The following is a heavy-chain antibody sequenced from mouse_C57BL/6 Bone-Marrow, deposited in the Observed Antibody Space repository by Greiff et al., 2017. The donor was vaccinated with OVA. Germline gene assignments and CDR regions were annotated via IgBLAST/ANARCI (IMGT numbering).Heavy chain of an antibody. CDR1: GFTFSDYY. Sequence: EVQVVESEGGLVQPGSSMKLSCTASGFTFSDYYMAWVRQVPEKGLEWVANINYDGSSTYYLDSLKSRFIISRDNAKNILYLQMSSLKSEDTATYYCARVIYYGNYDAMDYWGQGTSVTVSS. J-gene: IGHJ4*01. CDR3: ARVIYYGNYDAMDY. D-gene: IGHD2-1*01. CDR2: INYDGSST. V-gene: IGHV5-16*01.